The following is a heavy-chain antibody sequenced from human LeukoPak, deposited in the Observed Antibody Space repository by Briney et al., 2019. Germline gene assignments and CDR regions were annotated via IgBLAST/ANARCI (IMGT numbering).Heavy chain of an antibody. V-gene: IGHV3-30*02. D-gene: IGHD5-24*01. Sequence: GGSLRLSCAASGFTFSSYGMHWVRQAPGKGLEWVAFILYDGSNRDCADSVKGRFTISRDIPKSTLYLQMNSLRAEDTAVYYCAKDWGGGYSHFFDYWGQGTLVTVSS. J-gene: IGHJ4*02. CDR1: GFTFSSYG. CDR3: AKDWGGGYSHFFDY. CDR2: ILYDGSNR.